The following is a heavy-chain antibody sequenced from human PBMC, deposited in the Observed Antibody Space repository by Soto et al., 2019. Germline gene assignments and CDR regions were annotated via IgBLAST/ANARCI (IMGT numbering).Heavy chain of an antibody. Sequence: SETLSLTCAVYGGSFSGYYWSWIRQPPGKGLEWIGEINHSGSTNYNPSLKSRVTISVDTSKNQFSLKLSSVTAADTAVYYCARGFGSGTRYMDVWGKGTTVT. D-gene: IGHD3-10*01. CDR2: INHSGST. J-gene: IGHJ6*03. V-gene: IGHV4-34*01. CDR1: GGSFSGYY. CDR3: ARGFGSGTRYMDV.